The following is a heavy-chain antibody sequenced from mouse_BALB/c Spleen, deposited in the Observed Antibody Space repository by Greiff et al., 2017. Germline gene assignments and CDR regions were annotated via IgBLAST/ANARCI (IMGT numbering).Heavy chain of an antibody. V-gene: IGHV1-54*01. D-gene: IGHD2-4*01. CDR1: GYAFTNYL. CDR3: ARKGYDYEVYYAMDY. J-gene: IGHJ4*01. Sequence: VQLQESGAELVRPGTSVKVSCKASGYAFTNYLIEWVKQRPGQGLEWIGVINPGSGGTNYNEKFKGKATLTADKSSSTAYMQLSSLTSDDSAVYFCARKGYDYEVYYAMDYWGQGTSVTVSS. CDR2: INPGSGGT.